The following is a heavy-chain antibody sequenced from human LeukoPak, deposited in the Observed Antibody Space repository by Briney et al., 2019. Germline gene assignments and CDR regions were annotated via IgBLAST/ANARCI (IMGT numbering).Heavy chain of an antibody. V-gene: IGHV4-39*07. J-gene: IGHJ3*02. CDR2: INHSGST. CDR3: ARGGLYARQQLVPNDAFDI. CDR1: GGSISSSSYY. D-gene: IGHD6-13*01. Sequence: SETLSLTCTVSGGSISSSSYYWSWLRQPPGKGLEWIGEINHSGSTNYNPSLKSRVTISVDTSKNQFSLKLSSVTAADTAVYYCARGGLYARQQLVPNDAFDIWGQGTMVTVSS.